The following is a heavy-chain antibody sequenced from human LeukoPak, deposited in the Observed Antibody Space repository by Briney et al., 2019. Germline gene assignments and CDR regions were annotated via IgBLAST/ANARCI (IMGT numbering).Heavy chain of an antibody. Sequence: SVKVSCKASGGTFSSYTISWVRQAPGQGLEWMGRIIPILGIANYAQKFQGRVTITADKSTSTAYMELSSLRSEDTAVYYCARVRDCSSTSCYIYYYYGMDVWGQGTTVTVSS. CDR2: IIPILGIA. D-gene: IGHD2-2*01. V-gene: IGHV1-69*02. CDR1: GGTFSSYT. CDR3: ARVRDCSSTSCYIYYYYGMDV. J-gene: IGHJ6*02.